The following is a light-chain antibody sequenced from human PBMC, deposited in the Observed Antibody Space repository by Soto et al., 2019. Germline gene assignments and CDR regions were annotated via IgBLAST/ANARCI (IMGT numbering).Light chain of an antibody. CDR2: DAS. CDR1: QSISSW. Sequence: DIQMTQSPSTLSASVGDRVTITCRASQSISSWLAWYQQKPGKAPKLLIYDASSLESGVPSRFSGSGSGKEFTLTISSLQPDDFATYYCQQYNSYSAWTFGQGTKVDIK. V-gene: IGKV1-5*01. CDR3: QQYNSYSAWT. J-gene: IGKJ1*01.